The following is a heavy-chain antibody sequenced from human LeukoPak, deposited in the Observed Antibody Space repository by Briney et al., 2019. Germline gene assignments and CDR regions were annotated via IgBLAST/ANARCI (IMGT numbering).Heavy chain of an antibody. CDR1: GGSISSSSYF. D-gene: IGHD6-6*01. CDR3: ARDYFLGSSSGYYYMDV. J-gene: IGHJ6*03. CDR2: IYYSGST. V-gene: IGHV4-39*07. Sequence: SETLSLTCTVSGGSISSSSYFWGSIRQPPGKGLEWIGTIYYSGSTYYNPSLRSRVTISVDTSKNQFSLKLSSVTAADTAVYYCARDYFLGSSSGYYYMDVWGKGTTVTVSS.